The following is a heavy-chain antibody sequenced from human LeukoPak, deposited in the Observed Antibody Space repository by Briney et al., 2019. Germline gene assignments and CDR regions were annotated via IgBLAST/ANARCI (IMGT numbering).Heavy chain of an antibody. CDR1: GGSISSYY. J-gene: IGHJ4*02. V-gene: IGHV4-59*01. D-gene: IGHD2/OR15-2a*01. CDR3: ARGRIVRADFDY. Sequence: SETLSLTCTVSGGSISSYYWSWIRQPPGKGLEWIGYIYYSGSTNYNPSLKSRVTISVDTSKNQFSLKLSSVTAADTAVYYCARGRIVRADFDYWGQGTLVTVSS. CDR2: IYYSGST.